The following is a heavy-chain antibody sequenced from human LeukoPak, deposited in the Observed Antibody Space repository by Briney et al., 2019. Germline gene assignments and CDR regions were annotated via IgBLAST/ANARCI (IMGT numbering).Heavy chain of an antibody. J-gene: IGHJ4*02. Sequence: SETLSLTCAVYGGSFSGYYWSWIRQPPGKGLEWIGEINHSGSTNYNPSLKSRVTISADTSKNQFSLNLSSATAADTAVYYCARSPYSSSWYGNFDFWGQGTLVTVSS. V-gene: IGHV4-34*01. D-gene: IGHD6-13*01. CDR1: GGSFSGYY. CDR2: INHSGST. CDR3: ARSPYSSSWYGNFDF.